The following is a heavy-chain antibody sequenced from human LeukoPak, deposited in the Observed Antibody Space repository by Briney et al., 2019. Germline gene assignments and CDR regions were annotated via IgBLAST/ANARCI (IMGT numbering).Heavy chain of an antibody. CDR1: GFTFSSYG. Sequence: PGGSLRLSCAASGFTFSSYGMHWVRQAPGKGLEWVAVISYDGSNKYYADSVKGRFTISRDNSKNTLYLQMNSLRAEDTAVYYCAREITRWCPDYWGQGTLVTVSS. CDR3: AREITRWCPDY. CDR2: ISYDGSNK. J-gene: IGHJ4*02. V-gene: IGHV3-30*03. D-gene: IGHD2-21*01.